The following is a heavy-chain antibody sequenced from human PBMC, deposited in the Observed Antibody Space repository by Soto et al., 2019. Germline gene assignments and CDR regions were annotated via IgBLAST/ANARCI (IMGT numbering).Heavy chain of an antibody. V-gene: IGHV3-33*01. CDR1: RFTFSSYG. D-gene: IGHD3-22*01. J-gene: IGHJ3*02. CDR2: IWYDGSNK. CDR3: ARGDYYDSSGYYYRGKGAFDI. Sequence: QVQLVESGGGVVQPGRSLRLSCAASRFTFSSYGIHWVRQAPGKGLEWVAVIWYDGSNKYYADSVKGRFTISRDNSKNTLYLQMNSLRAEDTAVYYCARGDYYDSSGYYYRGKGAFDIWGQGTMVTVSS.